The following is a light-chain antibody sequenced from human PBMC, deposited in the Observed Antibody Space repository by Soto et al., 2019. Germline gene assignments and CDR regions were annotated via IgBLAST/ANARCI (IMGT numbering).Light chain of an antibody. CDR3: QQYLSSPFT. CDR1: QSVSSTY. Sequence: EIVLTQSPGTLSLSPGERATLSCRASQSVSSTYLAWFQQRPGQAPRLLVYGASTRATCIPDRFSGSGSGTDFTLTISRLDPDDFAVYYCQQYLSSPFTFGPGTKVDIK. V-gene: IGKV3-20*01. J-gene: IGKJ3*01. CDR2: GAS.